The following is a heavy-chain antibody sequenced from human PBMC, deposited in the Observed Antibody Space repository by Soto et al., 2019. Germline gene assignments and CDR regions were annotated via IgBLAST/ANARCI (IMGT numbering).Heavy chain of an antibody. CDR3: ARGGSLYLYFDL. CDR2: INAGNGNT. D-gene: IGHD1-26*01. CDR1: GYTFTSYA. V-gene: IGHV1-3*01. J-gene: IGHJ2*01. Sequence: QVQLVQSGAEVKKPGASVKVSCKASGYTFTSYAMHWVRQAPGQRLEWMGWINAGNGNTKYSQKFQGRVTITRDTSASTAYMELSSLRSEDTAVYDCARGGSLYLYFDLWGRGTLVTVS.